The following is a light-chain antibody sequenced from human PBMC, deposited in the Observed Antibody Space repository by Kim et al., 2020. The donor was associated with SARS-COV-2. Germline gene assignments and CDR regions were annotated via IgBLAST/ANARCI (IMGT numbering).Light chain of an antibody. V-gene: IGKV1-5*03. Sequence: ASIGDRVTITCRASQSISDWLAWYQQKPGRAPKLLIYRASRLDSGVPSRFSGSGSETEFSLTISSLQPDDFATYYCQQYNNYPWTFGHGTKVDIK. J-gene: IGKJ1*01. CDR2: RAS. CDR3: QQYNNYPWT. CDR1: QSISDW.